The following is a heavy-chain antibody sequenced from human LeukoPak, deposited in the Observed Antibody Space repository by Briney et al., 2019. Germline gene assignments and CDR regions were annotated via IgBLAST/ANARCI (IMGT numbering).Heavy chain of an antibody. CDR2: INSDGSST. CDR1: GFTFSSYS. CDR3: ARGSDYYDSSGYYLGRYAGEFDY. V-gene: IGHV3-74*01. J-gene: IGHJ4*02. Sequence: GGSLRLSCAASGFTFSSYSMNWVRQAPGKGLVWVSRINSDGSSTSYADSVKGRFTISRDNAKNTLYLQMNSLRAEDTAVYYCARGSDYYDSSGYYLGRYAGEFDYWGQGTLVTVSS. D-gene: IGHD3-22*01.